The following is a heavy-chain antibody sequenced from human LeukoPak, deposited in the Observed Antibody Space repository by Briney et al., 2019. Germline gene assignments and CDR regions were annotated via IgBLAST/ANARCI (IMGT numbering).Heavy chain of an antibody. CDR1: GFPFSSYG. J-gene: IGHJ4*02. CDR2: IWYDGSNK. CDR3: AGSID. D-gene: IGHD3-10*01. V-gene: IGHV3-33*03. Sequence: GGSLRLSCAASGFPFSSYGMHWVRQAPGKGLEWVAVIWYDGSNKYYADSVKGRFTISRDNAKDSLYLQMNSLRADDTAVYYCAGSIDWGQGTLVTVSS.